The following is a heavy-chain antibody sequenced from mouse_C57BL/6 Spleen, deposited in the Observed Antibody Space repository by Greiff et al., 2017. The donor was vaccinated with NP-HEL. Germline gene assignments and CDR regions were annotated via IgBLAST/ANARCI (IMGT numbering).Heavy chain of an antibody. D-gene: IGHD2-2*01. CDR3: ARRTMVTPVYFDY. Sequence: VQLQQSGPELVKPGASVKISCKASGYAFSSSWMNWVKQRPGKGLEWIGRIYPGDGDTNYNGKFKGKAPLPADKSSSTAYMQLSSLTSEDSAVYFCARRTMVTPVYFDYWVQGTTLTVSS. J-gene: IGHJ2*01. V-gene: IGHV1-82*01. CDR1: GYAFSSSW. CDR2: IYPGDGDT.